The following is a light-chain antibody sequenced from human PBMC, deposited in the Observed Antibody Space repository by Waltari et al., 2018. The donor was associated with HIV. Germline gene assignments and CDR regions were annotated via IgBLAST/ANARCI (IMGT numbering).Light chain of an antibody. Sequence: QSALTQPASVSGSPGQSITISCTGTSSDLDNFKSVSWYQHHPAKAPKVIIYEVSNRPSRVSYRFSGAKSGHTASLTISGLQAEDEADYFCMSYISSATPEFGGGTKLTVL. CDR2: EVS. J-gene: IGLJ3*02. CDR1: SSDLDNFKS. V-gene: IGLV2-14*01. CDR3: MSYISSATPE.